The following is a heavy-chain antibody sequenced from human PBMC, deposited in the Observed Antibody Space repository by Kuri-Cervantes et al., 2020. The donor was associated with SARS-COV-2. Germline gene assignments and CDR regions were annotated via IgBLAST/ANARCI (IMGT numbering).Heavy chain of an antibody. CDR3: ARRYTDVLGFLEWPGKTQYYYYIDV. CDR2: IKEDGSGQ. D-gene: IGHD3-3*01. CDR1: GFIFSNFW. Sequence: GESLKISCAASGFIFSNFWMNWVRQAPGKGLEWVAKIKEDGSGQYYVDSVKGRFTIFRDNAKNALYQQMNSLRAEDTAVYYCARRYTDVLGFLEWPGKTQYYYYIDVWGKGTTVTVSS. V-gene: IGHV3-7*03. J-gene: IGHJ6*03.